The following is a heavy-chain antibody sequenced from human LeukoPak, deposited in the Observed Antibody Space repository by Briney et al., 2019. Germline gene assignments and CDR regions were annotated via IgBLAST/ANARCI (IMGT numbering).Heavy chain of an antibody. D-gene: IGHD6-13*01. V-gene: IGHV3-48*03. CDR3: ARGRGYSVLYYFDY. Sequence: SGGSLRLSCAASGFTFSSYEMNWVRQAPGKGLEWVSYISSSGSTIYYADSVKGRFTISRDNAKNSLYLQMNSLRAEDTAVYYCARGRGYSVLYYFDYWGQGTLVTVSS. CDR2: ISSSGSTI. J-gene: IGHJ4*02. CDR1: GFTFSSYE.